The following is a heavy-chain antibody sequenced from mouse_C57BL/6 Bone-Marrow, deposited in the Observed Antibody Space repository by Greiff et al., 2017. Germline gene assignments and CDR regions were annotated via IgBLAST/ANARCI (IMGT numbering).Heavy chain of an antibody. Sequence: VQLQRSGPELVKPGASVKMSCKASGYTFTDYNMHWVKQRHGKSLEWIGYINPNNGRTSYNQKFKGKATLTVNKSSSTAYMELRSLTSEDSAVYYCANDLLWLRRYYYSMDYWGQGTSVTVSS. J-gene: IGHJ4*01. D-gene: IGHD2-2*01. CDR2: INPNNGRT. CDR3: ANDLLWLRRYYYSMDY. V-gene: IGHV1-22*01. CDR1: GYTFTDYN.